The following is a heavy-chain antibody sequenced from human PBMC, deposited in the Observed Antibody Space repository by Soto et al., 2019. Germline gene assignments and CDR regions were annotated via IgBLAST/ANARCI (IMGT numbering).Heavy chain of an antibody. D-gene: IGHD1-20*01. Sequence: SVKVSCKASGGTSSNYAFSWVRQAPGQGLEWMGGIIPMFGTANFAQKFQGRVTITADESTSTAYMELSSLRSEDTAVYYCARNTNWNPGFASRAQRTPVTVSS. V-gene: IGHV1-69*13. J-gene: IGHJ5*01. CDR3: ARNTNWNPGFAS. CDR1: GGTSSNYA. CDR2: IIPMFGTA.